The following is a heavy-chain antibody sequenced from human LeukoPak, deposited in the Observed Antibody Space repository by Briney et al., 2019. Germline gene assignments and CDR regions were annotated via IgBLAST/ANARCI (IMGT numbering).Heavy chain of an antibody. J-gene: IGHJ4*02. CDR2: ITGNALNT. V-gene: IGHV3-23*01. CDR1: GFTFSNYA. Sequence: GRTLRLSRAASGFTFSNYAMSWVRPAPGQGLEWVSSITGNALNTSHAAFIKGRFTISRDASQRTLYPHLSSLRVAATAGYYSAKLHDCYDNSGDAHFDNGGQGSLVTVPS. D-gene: IGHD3-22*01. CDR3: AKLHDCYDNSGDAHFDN.